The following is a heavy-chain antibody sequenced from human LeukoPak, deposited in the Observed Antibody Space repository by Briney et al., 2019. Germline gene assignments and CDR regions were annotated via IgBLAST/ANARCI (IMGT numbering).Heavy chain of an antibody. V-gene: IGHV1-8*01. D-gene: IGHD3-3*01. CDR1: GYTFTSYD. Sequence: ASVKVSCKASGYTFTSYDINWVRQATGQGLEWMGWMNPNSGNTGYAQKFQGRVTMTRNTSISTAYMELSSLRSEDTAVYYCASEFFGVVKAPFDYWGQGTLVTVSS. J-gene: IGHJ4*02. CDR3: ASEFFGVVKAPFDY. CDR2: MNPNSGNT.